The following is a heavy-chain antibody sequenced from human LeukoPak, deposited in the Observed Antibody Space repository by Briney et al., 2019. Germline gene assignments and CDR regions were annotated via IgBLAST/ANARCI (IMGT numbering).Heavy chain of an antibody. CDR3: ARDEGSTYNQLDY. J-gene: IGHJ4*02. Sequence: ASVKVSCKASGYTFDNFYIHWVRQAPGQGPEWMGWINDNDGSTQYAKKFQGRVTMTRVTAISTVSMDLSGLRPDDTAIYYCARDEGSTYNQLDYWGQGTLVTVSS. CDR2: INDNDGST. D-gene: IGHD1-14*01. CDR1: GYTFDNFY. V-gene: IGHV1-2*02.